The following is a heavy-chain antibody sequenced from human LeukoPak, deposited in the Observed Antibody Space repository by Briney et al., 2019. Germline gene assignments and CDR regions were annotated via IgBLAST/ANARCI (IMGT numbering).Heavy chain of an antibody. CDR3: AKDSGSYYRYAFDI. CDR2: ISWNSGSI. J-gene: IGHJ3*02. Sequence: GGSLRLPCAASGFTFDDYAMHWVRQAPGKGLEWVSGISWNSGSIGYADSVKGRFTISRDNAKNSLYLQMNSLRAEDTALYYCAKDSGSYYRYAFDIWGQGTMVTVSS. V-gene: IGHV3-9*01. CDR1: GFTFDDYA. D-gene: IGHD1-26*01.